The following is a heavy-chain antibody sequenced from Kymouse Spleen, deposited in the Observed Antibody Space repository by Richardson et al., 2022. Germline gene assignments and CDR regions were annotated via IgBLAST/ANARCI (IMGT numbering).Heavy chain of an antibody. D-gene: IGHD1-1*01,IGHD1-20*01. CDR1: GGTFSSYA. J-gene: IGHJ6*02. Sequence: QVQLVQSGAEVKKPGSSVKVSCKASGGTFSSYAISWVRQAPGQGLEWMGGIIPIFGTANYAQKFQGRVTITTDESTSTAYMELSSLRSEDTAVYYCARERLSARNDVNYYYGMDVWGQGTTVTVSS. CDR2: IIPIFGTA. V-gene: IGHV1-69*05. CDR3: ARERLSARNDVNYYYGMDV.